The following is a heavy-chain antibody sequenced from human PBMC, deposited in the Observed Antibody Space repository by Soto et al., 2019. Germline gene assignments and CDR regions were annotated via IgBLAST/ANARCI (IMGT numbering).Heavy chain of an antibody. V-gene: IGHV4-59*08. J-gene: IGHJ4*02. Sequence: SETLSLTCTVSGGSISSYYWSWIRQPPGKGLEWIGYIYYSGSTNYNPSLKSRVTISVDTSKNQFSLKLSSVTAADTAVYYCARGLSSGSYYYFDYWGQGTLVTVSS. D-gene: IGHD1-26*01. CDR1: GGSISSYY. CDR3: ARGLSSGSYYYFDY. CDR2: IYYSGST.